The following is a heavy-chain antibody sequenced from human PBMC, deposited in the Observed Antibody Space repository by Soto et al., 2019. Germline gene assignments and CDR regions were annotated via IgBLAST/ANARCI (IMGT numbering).Heavy chain of an antibody. V-gene: IGHV3-74*01. Sequence: TGGSLRLSCVVSGITFSTYRMHWVRQAPGKGLVWVSHIKSDGTVTHYTDSVRGRFIISRDNAKNTLFLQMNSLRAEDTAVYYCAKELITMIVVGNFDYWGQGTLVTVSS. CDR2: IKSDGTVT. CDR3: AKELITMIVVGNFDY. J-gene: IGHJ4*02. CDR1: GITFSTYR. D-gene: IGHD3-22*01.